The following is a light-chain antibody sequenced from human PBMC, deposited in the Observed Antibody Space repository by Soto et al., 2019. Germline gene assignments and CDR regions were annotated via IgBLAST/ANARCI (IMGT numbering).Light chain of an antibody. CDR1: QSVSSSY. V-gene: IGKV3-20*01. CDR2: GAS. CDR3: QPDGSSPA. Sequence: EIVLTQSPGTLSLSPGERATLSCRASQSVSSSYLAWYQQRPGQAPRLLIYGASSRATGIPNRFSGSGSGKDFTLTISRLEPEDFALYYCQPDGSSPAFGGGTKVEIK. J-gene: IGKJ4*02.